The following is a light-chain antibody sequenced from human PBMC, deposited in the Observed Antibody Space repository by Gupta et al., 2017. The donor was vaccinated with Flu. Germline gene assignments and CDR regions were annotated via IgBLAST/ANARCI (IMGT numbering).Light chain of an antibody. CDR3: QSYDSSLSAYV. Sequence: QSVLTQPPSVSGAPGQRVTIACTRGSANIGAGYDVQWYQQLPGTAPKLLIYANSDRPSGVPDRFSGSKSDISASLAITGLQAGDEADYYCQSYDSSLSAYVFGTGTKVTVL. J-gene: IGLJ1*01. CDR1: SANIGAGYD. V-gene: IGLV1-40*01. CDR2: ANS.